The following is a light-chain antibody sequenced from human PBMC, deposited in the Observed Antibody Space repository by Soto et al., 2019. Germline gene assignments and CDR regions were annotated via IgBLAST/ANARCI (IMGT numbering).Light chain of an antibody. CDR1: SSDVGSYNL. Sequence: QSALTQPASVSGSPGQSITISCTGTSSDVGSYNLVSWYQQHPGKAPKLMIYEVSKRPSGVSNRFSGSKSGNTASLTISGLQAEDEADYYCSTYTSSSTPVVFGGGTQMTVL. J-gene: IGLJ2*01. CDR3: STYTSSSTPVV. CDR2: EVS. V-gene: IGLV2-14*02.